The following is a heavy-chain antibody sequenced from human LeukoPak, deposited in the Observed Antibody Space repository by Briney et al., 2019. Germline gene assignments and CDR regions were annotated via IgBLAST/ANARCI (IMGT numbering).Heavy chain of an antibody. V-gene: IGHV3-21*01. D-gene: IGHD4-17*01. CDR2: ISSSSRHR. J-gene: IGHJ1*01. Sequence: GGSLRLSCVASGFTFSTYSMNWVRQAPGKGLEWVSSISSSSRHRYYADSVKGRFTISRDDAKNSVYLRMNSLRAEETAVYYCVRDFNTVTTAYLQHWGQGTLVTVSS. CDR1: GFTFSTYS. CDR3: VRDFNTVTTAYLQH.